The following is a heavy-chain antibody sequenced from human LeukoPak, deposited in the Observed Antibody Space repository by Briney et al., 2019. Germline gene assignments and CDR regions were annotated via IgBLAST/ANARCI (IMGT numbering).Heavy chain of an antibody. J-gene: IGHJ4*02. CDR3: ASGYSYDLFDY. V-gene: IGHV4-38-2*02. CDR1: GYSISSGYY. D-gene: IGHD5-18*01. Sequence: SETLSLTCNVSGYSISSGYYWGWIRQPPGKGLEWIGSVYHSGRNYYNPSLKSRVTISVDTSKNQFSLKLRSVTAADTAVYYCASGYSYDLFDYWGQGTLVTVSS. CDR2: VYHSGRN.